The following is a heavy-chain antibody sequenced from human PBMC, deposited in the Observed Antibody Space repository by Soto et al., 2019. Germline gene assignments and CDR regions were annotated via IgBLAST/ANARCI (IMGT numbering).Heavy chain of an antibody. V-gene: IGHV3-21*06. CDR2: ISSTTNYI. J-gene: IGHJ4*02. Sequence: GGSLRLSCAASGFTFTRYSMNWVRQAPGKGLEWVSSISSTTNYIYYGDSMKGRFTISRDNAKDSLYLEMNSLRAEDTAVYYCARESEDLTSNFDYWGRGTLVTVSS. CDR3: ARESEDLTSNFDY. CDR1: GFTFTRYS.